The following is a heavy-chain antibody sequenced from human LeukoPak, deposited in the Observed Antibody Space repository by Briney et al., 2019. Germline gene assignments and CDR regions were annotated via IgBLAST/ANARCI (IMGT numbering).Heavy chain of an antibody. J-gene: IGHJ4*02. Sequence: QTLSLTGAMSGDSVSSNSAAWNWIRQSPSRGLEWLGRTYYRSKWFNDYAVSVKSRITISPDTSMNHFSLQLNSVTPEDTAVYYCARDCSGGRCYGRTWGFDYWGQGTLVTVSS. CDR2: TYYRSKWFN. D-gene: IGHD2-15*01. V-gene: IGHV6-1*01. CDR3: ARDCSGGRCYGRTWGFDY. CDR1: GDSVSSNSAA.